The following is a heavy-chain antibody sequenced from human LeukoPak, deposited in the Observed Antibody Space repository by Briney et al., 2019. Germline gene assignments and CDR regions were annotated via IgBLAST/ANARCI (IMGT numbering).Heavy chain of an antibody. Sequence: SVKASCKASGYTFTLYGVNWVRQATGQRLEWMGWMNPNSVNTVYAQKFQARVTMTRSPSISTAYMELSSLRSDDTAGYSCARGLGMSYAFDIWGQGTMVTVSS. CDR1: GYTFTLYG. CDR2: MNPNSVNT. J-gene: IGHJ3*02. D-gene: IGHD3-16*01. CDR3: ARGLGMSYAFDI. V-gene: IGHV1-8*01.